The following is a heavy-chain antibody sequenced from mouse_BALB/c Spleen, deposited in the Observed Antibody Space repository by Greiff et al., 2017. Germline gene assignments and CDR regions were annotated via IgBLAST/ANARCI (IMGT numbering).Heavy chain of an antibody. Sequence: VKLQESGAELAKPGASVKMSCKSSGYTFTSYWMHWVKQRPGQGLEWIGYINPSTGYTEYNQKFKDKATLTADKSSSTAYMQLSSLTSEDSAVYYCARKGFPHYFDYWGQGTTLTVSS. J-gene: IGHJ2*01. CDR3: ARKGFPHYFDY. CDR2: INPSTGYT. CDR1: GYTFTSYW. V-gene: IGHV1-7*01.